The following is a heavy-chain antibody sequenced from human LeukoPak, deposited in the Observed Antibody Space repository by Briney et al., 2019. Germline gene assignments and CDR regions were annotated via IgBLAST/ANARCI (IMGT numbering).Heavy chain of an antibody. D-gene: IGHD4-23*01. CDR1: GYTFTSYD. Sequence: ASVKVSCKASGYTFTSYDISWVRQAPGQGLEWMGGIIPIFGTANYAQKFQGRVTITADESTSTAYMELSSLRSEDTAVYYCARGYGGNRLDYWGQGTLVTVSS. CDR3: ARGYGGNRLDY. CDR2: IIPIFGTA. J-gene: IGHJ4*02. V-gene: IGHV1-69*13.